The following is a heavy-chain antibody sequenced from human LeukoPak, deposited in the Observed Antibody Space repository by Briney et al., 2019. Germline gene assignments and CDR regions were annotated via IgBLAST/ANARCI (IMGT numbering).Heavy chain of an antibody. J-gene: IGHJ6*03. CDR3: AKPGTDSSFDYYYYMDV. V-gene: IGHV4-34*01. CDR1: GGSVSGYY. D-gene: IGHD1-7*01. Sequence: PSETLSLTCAVYGGSVSGYYWSWIRQPPGTGLEWIGEINHSGSTNYNPSLNSRVTISVDMSNNQFSLNLSFVTAEDTAVYYCAKPGTDSSFDYYYYMDVWGKGTTVTVSS. CDR2: INHSGST.